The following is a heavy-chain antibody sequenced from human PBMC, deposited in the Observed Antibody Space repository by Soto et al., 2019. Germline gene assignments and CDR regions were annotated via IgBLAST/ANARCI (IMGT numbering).Heavy chain of an antibody. CDR3: ARSMVRGVIGYYYYYMDV. J-gene: IGHJ6*03. Sequence: QVQLVQSGAEVKKPGASVKVSCKASGYTFTSYAMHWVRQAPGQWLEWMGWINAGNGNTKYSQKFQGRVTITRDTSASTAYMELSSLRSEDTAVYYCARSMVRGVIGYYYYYMDVWGKGTTVTVSS. CDR1: GYTFTSYA. V-gene: IGHV1-3*01. D-gene: IGHD3-10*01. CDR2: INAGNGNT.